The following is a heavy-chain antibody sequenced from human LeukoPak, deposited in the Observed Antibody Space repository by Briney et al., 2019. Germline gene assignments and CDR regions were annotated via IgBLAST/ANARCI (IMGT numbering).Heavy chain of an antibody. V-gene: IGHV4-39*07. D-gene: IGHD3-22*01. Sequence: SETLSLTCTVSGGSISSSSYYWGRIRQPPGKGLEWIGSIYYSGSTYYNPSLKSRVTISVDTSKNQFSLKLSSVTAADTAVYYCARAPYYYDSSGYFDYWGQGTLVTVSS. CDR1: GGSISSSSYY. CDR2: IYYSGST. J-gene: IGHJ4*02. CDR3: ARAPYYYDSSGYFDY.